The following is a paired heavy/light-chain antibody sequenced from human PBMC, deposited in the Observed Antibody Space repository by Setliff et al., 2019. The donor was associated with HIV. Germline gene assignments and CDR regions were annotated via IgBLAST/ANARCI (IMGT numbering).Heavy chain of an antibody. CDR1: GFTFSDYY. J-gene: IGHJ5*02. CDR2: ISSSGSTI. D-gene: IGHD3-10*01. V-gene: IGHV3-11*01. Sequence: QVQLVESGGGLVKPGGSLRLSCAASGFTFSDYYMSWIRQAPGKGLEWVSYISSSGSTIYYADSVKGRFTISRDNAKNSLYLQMNSLRAEDTAVYYCARVADTVYGSGRGVFWFDPWGQGTLVTVSS. CDR3: ARVADTVYGSGRGVFWFDP.
Light chain of an antibody. CDR3: QVWDSSSDHVV. V-gene: IGLV3-21*03. J-gene: IGLJ2*01. CDR2: DDS. Sequence: SYVLTQPPSVSVAPGKTARITCGGNNIGSKSVHWYQQKPGQAPVLVVYDDSDRPSGIPERFSGSNSGNTATLTISRVEAGDEADYYCQVWDSSSDHVVFGGGTKLTVL. CDR1: NIGSKS.